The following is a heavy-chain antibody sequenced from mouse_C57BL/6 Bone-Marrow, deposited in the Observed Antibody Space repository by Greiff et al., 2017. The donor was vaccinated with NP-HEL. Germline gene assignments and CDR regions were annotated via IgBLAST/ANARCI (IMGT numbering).Heavy chain of an antibody. J-gene: IGHJ3*01. Sequence: QQSCKASGYTFTSYWMQWVKQRPGQGLEWIGEIDPSDSYTNYNQKFKGKATLTVDTSSSTAYMQLSSLTSEDSAVYYCARPRQLRLLAYWGQGTLVTVSA. CDR1: GYTFTSYW. D-gene: IGHD3-2*02. V-gene: IGHV1-50*01. CDR3: ARPRQLRLLAY. CDR2: IDPSDSYT.